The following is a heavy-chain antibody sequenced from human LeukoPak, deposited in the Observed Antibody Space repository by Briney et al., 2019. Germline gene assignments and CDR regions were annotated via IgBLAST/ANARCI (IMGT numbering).Heavy chain of an antibody. CDR1: GLTFSSYE. CDR2: ISSSCSTI. CDR3: ARDCTNGVCVKQFDY. D-gene: IGHD2-8*01. Sequence: GGSLRLSCAASGLTFSSYEMNWVRQAPGKGLEWVSYISSSCSTIYYADSVKGRFTISRDNAKNSLYLQMNSLRAEDTAVYYCARDCTNGVCVKQFDYWGQGTLVTVSS. J-gene: IGHJ4*02. V-gene: IGHV3-48*03.